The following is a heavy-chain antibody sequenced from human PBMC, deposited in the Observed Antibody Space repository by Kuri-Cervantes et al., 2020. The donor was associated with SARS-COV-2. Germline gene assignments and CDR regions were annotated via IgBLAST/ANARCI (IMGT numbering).Heavy chain of an antibody. V-gene: IGHV4-38-2*02. Sequence: SETLSLTCTVSGYSISSGYYWGCIRQPPGKGLEWLGSIYNSGSTYYNPSLKGRVTISVDTSKNQFSLKLSSVTAADTAVYYCARTSYGSALYWGQGTLVTVSS. CDR2: IYNSGST. D-gene: IGHD3-10*01. J-gene: IGHJ4*02. CDR1: GYSISSGYY. CDR3: ARTSYGSALY.